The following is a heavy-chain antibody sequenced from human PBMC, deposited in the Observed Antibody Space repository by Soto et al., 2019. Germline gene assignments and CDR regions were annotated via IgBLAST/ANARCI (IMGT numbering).Heavy chain of an antibody. CDR2: VYYTGST. Sequence: SETLSLTYSVSGGSISGSYWSWIRQSPGKGLEWLGYVYYTGSTNYSPSLRSRVSISVDTSKNEFSLRLSSVTAADTAVYFCARSVAVPGAHIDYWGQGTQVTVSS. CDR3: ARSVAVPGAHIDY. D-gene: IGHD6-19*01. CDR1: GGSISGSY. V-gene: IGHV4-59*01. J-gene: IGHJ4*02.